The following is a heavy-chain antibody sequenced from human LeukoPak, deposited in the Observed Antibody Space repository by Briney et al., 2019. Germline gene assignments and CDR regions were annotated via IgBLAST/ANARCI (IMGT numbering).Heavy chain of an antibody. CDR1: GGSFSGYY. CDR2: MNHSGST. CDR3: ARDVATASDY. J-gene: IGHJ4*02. D-gene: IGHD5-12*01. V-gene: IGHV4-34*01. Sequence: SETLSLTCAVYGGSFSGYYWSWIRQPPGKGLEWIGEMNHSGSTNYNPSLKSRVTISVDTSKNQFSLKLSSVTAADTAVYYCARDVATASDYWGQGTLVTVSS.